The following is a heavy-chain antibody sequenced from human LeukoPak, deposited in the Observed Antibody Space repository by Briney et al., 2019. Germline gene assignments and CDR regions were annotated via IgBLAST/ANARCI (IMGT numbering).Heavy chain of an antibody. V-gene: IGHV3-23*01. J-gene: IGHJ4*02. CDR2: IRESGDDS. D-gene: IGHD3-22*01. CDR3: AKKGGYLPMIVPHLDY. Sequence: PGGSLRLSCAASGIALRHYVMSWVRQAPGKGLEWVAGIRESGDDSFYVGSVEGRFTISRDNSKNMLYLQMNSLRAEDTAVYYCAKKGGYLPMIVPHLDYWGQGTLVTVSS. CDR1: GIALRHYV.